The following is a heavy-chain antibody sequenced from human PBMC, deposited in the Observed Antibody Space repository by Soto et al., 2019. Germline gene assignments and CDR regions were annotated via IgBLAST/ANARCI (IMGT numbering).Heavy chain of an antibody. J-gene: IGHJ6*02. CDR3: ARSAGGGYVRGAFNYYGMDV. CDR2: IYPDDSDT. CDR1: GFSFSHYW. V-gene: IGHV5-51*01. D-gene: IGHD5-12*01. Sequence: PGESLKISYKGSGFSFSHYWIGWVRQMPGKGLEWMGVIYPDDSDTKYSLSFEDHVTISADKSISTAYLQWGSLKASDTAMYYCARSAGGGYVRGAFNYYGMDVWGQGTTVTVSS.